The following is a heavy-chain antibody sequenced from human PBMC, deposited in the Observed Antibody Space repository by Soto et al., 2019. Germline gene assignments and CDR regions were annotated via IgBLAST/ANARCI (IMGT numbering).Heavy chain of an antibody. CDR2: ISYDGSNK. CDR3: AKEQTLAVAGTGYDY. J-gene: IGHJ4*02. Sequence: GGSLRLSCAASGFTFSSYGMHWVRQAPGKGLEWVAVISYDGSNKYYADSVKGRFTISRDNSKNTLYLQMNSLRAEDTAVYYCAKEQTLAVAGTGYDYWGQGTLVTVSS. D-gene: IGHD6-19*01. CDR1: GFTFSSYG. V-gene: IGHV3-30*18.